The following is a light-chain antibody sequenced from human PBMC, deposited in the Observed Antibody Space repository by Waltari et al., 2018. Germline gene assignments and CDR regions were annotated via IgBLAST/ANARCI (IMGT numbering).Light chain of an antibody. CDR2: DVT. V-gene: IGLV2-11*02. J-gene: IGLJ3*02. Sequence: QSALTQPRPVSGSPGQSVTISCTGTNSSVGWYNYVSWYQQHADKAPKLMIYDVTNRPSGVPDRFSGSKSGNTASRTISGLQAEDEADYYCCSYAGRYTWVFGGGTKLTVL. CDR3: CSYAGRYTWV. CDR1: NSSVGWYNY.